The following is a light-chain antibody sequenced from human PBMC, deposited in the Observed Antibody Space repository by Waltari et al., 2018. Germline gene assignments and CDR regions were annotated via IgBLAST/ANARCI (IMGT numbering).Light chain of an antibody. Sequence: SSELTQPPSVSVSPGQTASVTCSGDTVGNKYAPWYQQKPGQSPVLVIYQDTKRPSGIPERFSGSNSGNTATLTITGTQALDEADYYCQAWDSNTAHYVFGTGTKVTVL. CDR3: QAWDSNTAHYV. J-gene: IGLJ1*01. V-gene: IGLV3-1*01. CDR1: TVGNKY. CDR2: QDT.